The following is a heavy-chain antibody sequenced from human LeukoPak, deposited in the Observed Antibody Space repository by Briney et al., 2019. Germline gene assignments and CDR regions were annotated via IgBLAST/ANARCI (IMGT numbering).Heavy chain of an antibody. Sequence: ASVKVSCKASGGTFSSYAISWVRQAPGQGLEWMGGIIPIFGTANYAQKFQGSVTITADESTSTAYMELSSLRSEDTAVYYCAREGGGLADYWGQGTLVTVSS. D-gene: IGHD3/OR15-3a*01. CDR3: AREGGGLADY. CDR2: IIPIFGTA. J-gene: IGHJ4*02. CDR1: GGTFSSYA. V-gene: IGHV1-69*13.